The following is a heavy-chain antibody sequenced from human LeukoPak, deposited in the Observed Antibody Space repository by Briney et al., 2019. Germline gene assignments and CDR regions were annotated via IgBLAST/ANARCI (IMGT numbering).Heavy chain of an antibody. D-gene: IGHD3-10*01. CDR1: GFTFSSYA. CDR2: ISGSGGST. Sequence: PGGSLRLSCAASGFTFSSYAMSWVRQAPGKGLEWVSAISGSGGSTYYADSVKGRFTISRDNSKNTLYLQMNSLRAEDTAVYYCARKVMVRGNYDYWGQGTLVTVSS. CDR3: ARKVMVRGNYDY. V-gene: IGHV3-23*01. J-gene: IGHJ4*02.